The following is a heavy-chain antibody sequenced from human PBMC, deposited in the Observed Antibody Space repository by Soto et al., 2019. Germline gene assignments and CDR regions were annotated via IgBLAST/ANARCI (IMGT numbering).Heavy chain of an antibody. CDR3: ATTPGGAAY. CDR1: GFTFSTYT. D-gene: IGHD2-15*01. Sequence: QVHLVESGGGVVQPGRSLRLSCAASGFTFSTYTMHWARQAPGKGLEWVADISYNGKYEYYADSVKGRFTISSDNSKSTLYLQMKSVTPKDTAVYYCATTPGGAAYWGQGTLVTVSS. J-gene: IGHJ4*02. V-gene: IGHV3-30*04. CDR2: ISYNGKYE.